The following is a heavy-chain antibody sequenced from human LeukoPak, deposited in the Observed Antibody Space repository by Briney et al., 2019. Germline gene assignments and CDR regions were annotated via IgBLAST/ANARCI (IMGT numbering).Heavy chain of an antibody. Sequence: PSQTLSLTCTVSGGSISSGGYYWGWLRHPPGRGREGIGYIYHSGSTYYNPSLKSRVTISVDRSKNQFSLKLSSVTAADTAVYYCARGRWEYSSSPVPILTAFDIWGQGTMVTVSS. V-gene: IGHV4-30-2*01. J-gene: IGHJ3*02. CDR3: ARGRWEYSSSPVPILTAFDI. D-gene: IGHD6-6*01. CDR1: GGSISSGGYY. CDR2: IYHSGST.